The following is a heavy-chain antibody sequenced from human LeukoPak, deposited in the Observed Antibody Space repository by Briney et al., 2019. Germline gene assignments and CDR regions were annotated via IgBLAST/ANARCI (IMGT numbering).Heavy chain of an antibody. CDR3: ARRPLEWLSLPFDP. J-gene: IGHJ5*02. CDR1: GFTFSSYS. V-gene: IGHV3-48*04. CDR2: ISSSSSTI. Sequence: PGGSLRLSCAASGFTFSSYSMNWVRQAPGKGLEWVSYISSSSSTIYYADSVKGRFTISRDNAKNSLYLQMNSLRAEDTAVYYCARRPLEWLSLPFDPWGQGTLVTVSS. D-gene: IGHD3-3*01.